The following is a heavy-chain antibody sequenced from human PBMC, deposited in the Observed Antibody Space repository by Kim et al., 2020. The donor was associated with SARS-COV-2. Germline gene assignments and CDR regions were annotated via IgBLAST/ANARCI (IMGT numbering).Heavy chain of an antibody. J-gene: IGHJ5*02. CDR3: AKSWGTRSRLPLRPPFDP. CDR1: GFTFSSYG. Sequence: GGSLRLSCVASGFTFSSYGIQWVRQAPGKGLEWVAAISHDGTTKYYGDSVKGRFTISRDNSKNTLYLQMNSLRAEDTAVYHCAKSWGTRSRLPLRPPFDPWGQGTLVTVSS. D-gene: IGHD3-16*01. CDR2: ISHDGTTK. V-gene: IGHV3-30*18.